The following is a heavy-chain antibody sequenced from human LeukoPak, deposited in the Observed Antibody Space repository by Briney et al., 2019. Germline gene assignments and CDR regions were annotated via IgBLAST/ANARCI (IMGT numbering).Heavy chain of an antibody. CDR3: ARPQYYYGSGSYYLGY. CDR1: GFTFSSYS. CDR2: ISSSSSYI. Sequence: GGSLRLSCAASGFTFSSYSMNWVRQAPGKGLEWVPSISSSSSYIYYADSVKGRFTISRDNSKNTLYLQMNSLRAEDTAVYYCARPQYYYGSGSYYLGYWGQGTLVTVSS. D-gene: IGHD3-10*01. V-gene: IGHV3-21*01. J-gene: IGHJ4*02.